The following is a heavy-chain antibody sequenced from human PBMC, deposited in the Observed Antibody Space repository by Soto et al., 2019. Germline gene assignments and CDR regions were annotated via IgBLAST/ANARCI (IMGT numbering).Heavy chain of an antibody. D-gene: IGHD1-26*01. V-gene: IGHV4-30-4*01. CDR3: AREGRRELVGATQRPIDY. CDR2: IYYSGST. Sequence: PSETLSLTCTVSGGSISSGDYYWSWIRQPPGKGLEWIGYIYYSGSTYYNPSLKSRVTISVDTSKNQFSLKLSSVTAADTAVYYCAREGRRELVGATQRPIDYWGQGTLVTVSS. J-gene: IGHJ4*02. CDR1: GGSISSGDYY.